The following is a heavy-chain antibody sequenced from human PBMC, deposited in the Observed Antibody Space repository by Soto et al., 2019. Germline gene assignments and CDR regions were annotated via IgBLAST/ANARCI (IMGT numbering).Heavy chain of an antibody. V-gene: IGHV4-30-4*01. D-gene: IGHD3-22*01. CDR3: ARGGGYDY. CDR1: GVSISSGDDY. Sequence: QVQLQESGPGLVKPSQTLSLTCIVSGVSISSGDDYWSWIRQPPGKALEWIGYIYSSGSTYYNPSLRSRLTISADTAKNPFSLKLTSVTAADTAVYYCARGGGYDYWGQGALVTVSS. CDR2: IYSSGST. J-gene: IGHJ4*02.